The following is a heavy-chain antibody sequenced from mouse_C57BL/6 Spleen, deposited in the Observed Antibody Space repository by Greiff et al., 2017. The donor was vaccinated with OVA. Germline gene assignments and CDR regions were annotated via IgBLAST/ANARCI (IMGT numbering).Heavy chain of an antibody. CDR1: GFTFSDYY. CDR2: INYDGSST. D-gene: IGHD1-1*01. J-gene: IGHJ1*03. CDR3: ARDEIYYGSRSPPYWYFDV. Sequence: VKVEESEGGLVQPGSSMKLSCTASGFTFSDYYMAWVRQVPEKGLEWVANINYDGSSTYYLDSLKSRFIISRDNAKNILYLQMSSLKSEDTATYYCARDEIYYGSRSPPYWYFDVWGTGTTVTVSS. V-gene: IGHV5-16*01.